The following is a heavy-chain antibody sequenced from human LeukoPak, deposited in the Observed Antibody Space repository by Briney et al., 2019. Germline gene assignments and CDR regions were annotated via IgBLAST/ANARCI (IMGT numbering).Heavy chain of an antibody. D-gene: IGHD3-10*01. Sequence: GGSLRLSCVASGFTFSSYAMHWVRQAPGKGLEWVAVISYDGSNKYYADSVKGRFTISRDNSKNTLYLQMNSLRAEDTAVYYCARVFGSGTWKRGYFDYWGQGTLVTVSS. CDR1: GFTFSSYA. V-gene: IGHV3-30-3*01. CDR3: ARVFGSGTWKRGYFDY. J-gene: IGHJ4*02. CDR2: ISYDGSNK.